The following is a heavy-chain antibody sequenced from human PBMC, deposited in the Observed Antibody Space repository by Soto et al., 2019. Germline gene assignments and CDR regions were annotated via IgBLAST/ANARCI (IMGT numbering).Heavy chain of an antibody. D-gene: IGHD3-22*01. Sequence: GGSLRLSCAASGFTVSSNYMSWVRQAPGKGLEWVSVIYSGGSTYYADSVKGRFTISRDNSKNTLYLQMNSLRAEDTAVYYCAREMGYYDSSGPGDYWSQGTLVTVSS. CDR3: AREMGYYDSSGPGDY. V-gene: IGHV3-53*05. CDR2: IYSGGST. CDR1: GFTVSSNY. J-gene: IGHJ4*02.